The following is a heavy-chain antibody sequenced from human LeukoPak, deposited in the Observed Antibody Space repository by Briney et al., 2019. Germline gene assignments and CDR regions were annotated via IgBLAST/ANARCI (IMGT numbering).Heavy chain of an antibody. V-gene: IGHV1-3*03. CDR1: GYTFTSYA. J-gene: IGHJ3*02. D-gene: IGHD3-16*02. CDR3: ARGVSWGSYRDHDAFDI. Sequence: GASVKVSCKASGYTFTSYAMHWVRQAPGQRLEWMGWINAGNGNTKYSQEFQGRVTITRDTSASTAYMELSSLRSEDMAVYYCARGVSWGSYRDHDAFDIWGQGTMVTVSS. CDR2: INAGNGNT.